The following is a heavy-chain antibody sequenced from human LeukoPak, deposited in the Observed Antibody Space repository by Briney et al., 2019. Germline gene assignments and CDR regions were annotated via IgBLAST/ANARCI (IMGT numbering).Heavy chain of an antibody. D-gene: IGHD6-13*01. CDR2: ISYDGSNK. V-gene: IGHV3-30-3*01. J-gene: IGHJ4*02. CDR3: ARGPSSSSLDY. CDR1: GFVFSNYD. Sequence: PGGSLRLSCAASGFVFSNYDIHWVRQAPGKGLEWVSLISYDGSNKDYADSVGGRFTISRDNSKNTLFLQMNSLRIDDTAVYYCARGPSSSSLDYWGQGTLVTVSS.